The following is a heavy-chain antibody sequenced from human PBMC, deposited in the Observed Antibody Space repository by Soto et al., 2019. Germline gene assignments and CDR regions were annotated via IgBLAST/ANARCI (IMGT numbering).Heavy chain of an antibody. Sequence: GGTLRLSCTGSGFSCGYYAINWVRQAPGNGLEWVGLIRNQTYHGTPEYAASVKDRFTIRSDDSNSVAYLQMTSLRADESAVHYCGRAESPDSAYFADYWGQGALVAASS. CDR3: GRAESPDSAYFADY. D-gene: IGHD2-8*01. V-gene: IGHV3-49*04. CDR2: IRNQTYHGTP. CDR1: GFSCGYYA. J-gene: IGHJ4*02.